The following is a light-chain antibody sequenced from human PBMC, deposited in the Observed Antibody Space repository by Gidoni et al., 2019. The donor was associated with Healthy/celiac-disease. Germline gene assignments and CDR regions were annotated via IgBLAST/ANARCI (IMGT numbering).Light chain of an antibody. CDR2: DAS. J-gene: IGKJ4*01. Sequence: DIQMTQSPSSLSASVGDRVTITCQARQAIRNYLNWYQQKPGKAPKLLIYDASNLETGVPSRFSGSGSGTDCTFTISSLQPEDIATDYCQQYDNLPLLTFGGGTKVEIK. CDR1: QAIRNY. CDR3: QQYDNLPLLT. V-gene: IGKV1-33*01.